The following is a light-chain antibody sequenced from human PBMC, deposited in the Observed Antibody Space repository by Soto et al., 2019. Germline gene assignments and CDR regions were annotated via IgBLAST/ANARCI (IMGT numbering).Light chain of an antibody. J-gene: IGKJ1*01. Sequence: DIQMTQSPSTLSASVGDRVTITCRASQSIETWVAWYQQKAGKAPSLLIYGASSLQSGVPPRFSGSGSGTEFTLTISNLQPDDFATYDCQHYSTYSGTFGRGTKVEI. CDR3: QHYSTYSGT. V-gene: IGKV1-5*01. CDR2: GAS. CDR1: QSIETW.